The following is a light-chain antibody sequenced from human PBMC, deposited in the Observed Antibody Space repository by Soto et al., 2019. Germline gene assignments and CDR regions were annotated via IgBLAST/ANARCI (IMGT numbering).Light chain of an antibody. J-gene: IGKJ1*01. V-gene: IGKV3-15*01. CDR1: QSVSGY. Sequence: EIVMTQSPGTVSVFPGEKVTLSCRASQSVSGYLDWFHQKPGQAPRLVLLRIFTRAIGVPARFSGSGSETEFTLTISGLQSEDSGVYYCLQHYSWQWKFGQGTKVEIK. CDR2: RIF. CDR3: LQHYSWQWK.